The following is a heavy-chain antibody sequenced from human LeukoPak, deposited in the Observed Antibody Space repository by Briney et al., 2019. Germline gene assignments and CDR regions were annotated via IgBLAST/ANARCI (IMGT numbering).Heavy chain of an antibody. V-gene: IGHV3-21*01. CDR2: ISSSSSYI. J-gene: IGHJ3*02. CDR1: GFTFSSYG. Sequence: GGSLRLSCAASGFTFSSYGMHWVRQAPGKGLEWVSSISSSSSYIYYADSVKGRFTISRDNAKNSLYLQMNSLRAEDTAVYYCARPDCSGNSCDTNDAFDIWGQGTMVTVSS. D-gene: IGHD2-15*01. CDR3: ARPDCSGNSCDTNDAFDI.